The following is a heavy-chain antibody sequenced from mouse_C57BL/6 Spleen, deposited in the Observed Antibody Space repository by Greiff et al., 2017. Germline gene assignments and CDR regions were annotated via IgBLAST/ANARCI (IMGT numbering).Heavy chain of an antibody. Sequence: EVKVVESGGGLVKPGGSLKLSCAASGFTFSSYTMSWVRQTPEKRLEWVATISGGGGNTYYPSSVKGRFTISRDNAKNTLYLQMSSLRSEDTALYYCARREDYFDYWGQGTTLTVSS. CDR2: ISGGGGNT. J-gene: IGHJ2*01. V-gene: IGHV5-9*01. CDR3: ARREDYFDY. CDR1: GFTFSSYT.